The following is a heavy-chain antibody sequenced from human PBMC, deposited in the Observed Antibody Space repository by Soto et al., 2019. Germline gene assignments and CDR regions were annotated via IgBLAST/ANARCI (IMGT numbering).Heavy chain of an antibody. CDR3: ARVSYSGSSWFPFEY. CDR2: INPSGGST. J-gene: IGHJ4*02. CDR1: GYTFANYY. V-gene: IGHV1-46*01. Sequence: QVQLVQSGSEVKKPGASVMLSCKASGYTFANYYMHWVRQVPGQGLEWMGIINPSGGSTTYAQKFQGRVPMTRDTSTSTVYMELSSLRSEDTAMYYCARVSYSGSSWFPFEYWGQGTLVTVSS. D-gene: IGHD6-13*01.